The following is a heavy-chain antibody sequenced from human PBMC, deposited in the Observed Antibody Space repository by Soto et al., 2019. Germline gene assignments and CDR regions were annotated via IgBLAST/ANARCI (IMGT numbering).Heavy chain of an antibody. Sequence: GGSLRLSCAGSGFIFSNSAFHWVRQAPGKGLEWVALISYDGNNKYYADSVKGRFTISRDNSKNTLYLQMHSLRAGDTAVYYCAREVASYDRSGFFDYWGQGALVTVSS. D-gene: IGHD3-22*01. V-gene: IGHV3-30-3*01. CDR1: GFIFSNSA. CDR3: AREVASYDRSGFFDY. CDR2: ISYDGNNK. J-gene: IGHJ4*02.